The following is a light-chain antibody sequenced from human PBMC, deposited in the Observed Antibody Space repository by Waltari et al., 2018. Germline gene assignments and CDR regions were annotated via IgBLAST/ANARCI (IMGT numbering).Light chain of an antibody. J-gene: IGLJ2*01. V-gene: IGLV2-14*03. CDR2: DVT. Sequence: QSALTQPASVSGSPGQSITISCTGTNNDVGASKFVPWYQQHPGRAPQLMICDVTERPSGISFRCSGSKSANTASLTISGLLPEDEAIYYCCSVTATHTLLFGGGTTVTVL. CDR3: CSVTATHTLL. CDR1: NNDVGASKF.